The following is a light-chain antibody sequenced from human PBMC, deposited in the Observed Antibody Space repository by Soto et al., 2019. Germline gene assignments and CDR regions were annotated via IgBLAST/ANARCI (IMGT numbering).Light chain of an antibody. CDR2: DTS. Sequence: EILLTQSPATLSLSPGERATLSCRASQSVSSSLAWYQQKPGQAPRLLIYDTSNRATGVPARFSGSGSGTDFTLTIRSLEPEDFAVYYCQRRYNWPPITFGQGTRLEI. CDR3: QRRYNWPPIT. J-gene: IGKJ5*01. CDR1: QSVSSS. V-gene: IGKV3-11*01.